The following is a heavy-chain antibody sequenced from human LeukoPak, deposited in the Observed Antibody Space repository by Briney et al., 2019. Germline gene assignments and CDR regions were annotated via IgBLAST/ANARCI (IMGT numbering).Heavy chain of an antibody. D-gene: IGHD2-2*01. J-gene: IGHJ4*02. CDR1: GYSISSGYY. CDR2: IHHSGNT. CDR3: ASRVVPGATYYFHY. V-gene: IGHV4-38-2*01. Sequence: SETLSLTCAVSGYSISSGYYWGWIRQPPGKGLEWIGSIHHSGNTYYNPSLKSRVTISVDTSKNQSSLKLTSVTAADTAVYYCASRVVPGATYYFHYWGQGILVTVSS.